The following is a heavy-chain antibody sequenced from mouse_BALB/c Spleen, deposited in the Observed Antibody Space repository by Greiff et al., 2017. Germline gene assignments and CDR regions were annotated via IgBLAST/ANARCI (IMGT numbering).Heavy chain of an antibody. Sequence: EVMLVESGGGLVKPGGSLKLSCAASGFTFSSYAMSWVRQTPEKRLEWVASISSGGSTYYPDSVKGRFTISRDNARNILYLQMSSLRSEDTAMYYCARGGYYAYAMDYWGQGTSVTVSS. D-gene: IGHD2-3*01. V-gene: IGHV5-6-5*01. CDR2: ISSGGST. CDR1: GFTFSSYA. J-gene: IGHJ4*01. CDR3: ARGGYYAYAMDY.